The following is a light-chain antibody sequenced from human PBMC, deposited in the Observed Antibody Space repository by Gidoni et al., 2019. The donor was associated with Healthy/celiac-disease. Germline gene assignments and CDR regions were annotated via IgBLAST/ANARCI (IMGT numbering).Light chain of an antibody. Sequence: QLVLTQSPSASASLGASVKLTCTLSSGHSSYAIAWHQQQPEKGPLYLMKLNSDGSHSKGDGIPDRFSGSSSGAERYLTISSLQSEDEADYYCQTWGTGIRVFGTGTKVTVL. J-gene: IGLJ1*01. CDR2: LNSDGSH. V-gene: IGLV4-69*01. CDR1: SGHSSYA. CDR3: QTWGTGIRV.